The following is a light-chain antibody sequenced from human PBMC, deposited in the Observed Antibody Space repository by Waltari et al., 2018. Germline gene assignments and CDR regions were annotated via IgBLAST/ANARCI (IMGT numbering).Light chain of an antibody. V-gene: IGLV2-14*01. CDR1: SSDVGFYNY. CDR3: NSYTGSSSWV. J-gene: IGLJ3*02. Sequence: QSALTQSASVSGSPGQSITISCTGTSSDVGFYNYVSWYQQHPGKAPKRIIYDVFERPSGVSNRFSGSKSGNTASLTISGLLAEDEADYYCNSYTGSSSWVFGGGTKLTVL. CDR2: DVF.